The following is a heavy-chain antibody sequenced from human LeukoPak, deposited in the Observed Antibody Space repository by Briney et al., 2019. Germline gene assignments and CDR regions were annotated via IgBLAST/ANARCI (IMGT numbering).Heavy chain of an antibody. CDR2: IYTSGST. Sequence: PSQTLSLTCTVSGGSISSGSYYWNWIRQPAGKGLEWIGRIYTSGSTNYNPSLKSRVTISVDTSKNQFSLKLSSVTAADTAVYYCARAGYGDSDFDYWGQGTLVTVSS. D-gene: IGHD4-17*01. J-gene: IGHJ4*02. CDR1: GGSISSGSYY. V-gene: IGHV4-61*02. CDR3: ARAGYGDSDFDY.